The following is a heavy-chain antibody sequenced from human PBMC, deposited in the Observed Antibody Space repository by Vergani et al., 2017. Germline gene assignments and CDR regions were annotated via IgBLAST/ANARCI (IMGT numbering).Heavy chain of an antibody. CDR2: IIPIFGTA. CDR3: AGDGPDSSGYYFHDAFDI. CDR1: GGTFSSYA. D-gene: IGHD3-22*01. V-gene: IGHV1-69*01. J-gene: IGHJ3*02. Sequence: QVQLVQSGAEVKKPGSSVKVSCKASGGTFSSYAISWVRQAPGQGLEWMGGIIPIFGTANYAQKFQGRVTITADESTSTAYMELSSLRSEDTAVYYCAGDGPDSSGYYFHDAFDIWGQGTMVTVSS.